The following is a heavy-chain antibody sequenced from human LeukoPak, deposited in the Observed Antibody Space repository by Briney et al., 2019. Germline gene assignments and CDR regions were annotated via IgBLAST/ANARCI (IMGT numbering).Heavy chain of an antibody. J-gene: IGHJ4*02. CDR1: GGTFSSYT. V-gene: IGHV1-69*02. D-gene: IGHD6-19*01. CDR3: ASGYSSGWYYFDY. CDR2: IIPILGIA. Sequence: SVKVSCKASGGTFSSYTISWVRQAPGQGLEWMGRIIPILGIANYARKFQGRVTITADKSTSTAYMELSSLRSEDTAVYYCASGYSSGWYYFDYWGQGTLVTVSS.